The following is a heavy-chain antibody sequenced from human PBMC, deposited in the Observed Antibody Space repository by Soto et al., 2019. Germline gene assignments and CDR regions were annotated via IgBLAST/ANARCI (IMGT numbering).Heavy chain of an antibody. Sequence: QITLKESGPTLVKPTQTLTLTCTFSGFSLSTSGVGVGWIRQPPGKALEWLALIYWDDDKRYSPSLKSRLTITKDTSKTQVVLTMTNMDPVDTATYYCAHIACGGDCGYYYYGMDVWGHGTTVTVSS. J-gene: IGHJ6*02. D-gene: IGHD2-21*02. CDR1: GFSLSTSGVG. CDR2: IYWDDDK. CDR3: AHIACGGDCGYYYYGMDV. V-gene: IGHV2-5*02.